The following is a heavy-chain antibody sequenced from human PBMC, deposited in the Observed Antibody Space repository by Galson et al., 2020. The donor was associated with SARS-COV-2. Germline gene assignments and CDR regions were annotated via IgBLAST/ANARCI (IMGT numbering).Heavy chain of an antibody. D-gene: IGHD6-13*01. Sequence: GESLKISCAASGFTFSSYGMHWVRQAPGKGLEWVAVISYDGSNKYYADSVKGRFTISRDNSKNTLYLQMNSLRAEDTAVYYCAKDPRRCSSSWYAHNGFDYWGQGTLVTVSS. V-gene: IGHV3-30*18. CDR3: AKDPRRCSSSWYAHNGFDY. CDR1: GFTFSSYG. J-gene: IGHJ4*02. CDR2: ISYDGSNK.